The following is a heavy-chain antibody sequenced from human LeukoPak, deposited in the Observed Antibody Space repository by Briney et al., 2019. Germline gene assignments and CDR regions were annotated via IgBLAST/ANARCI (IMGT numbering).Heavy chain of an antibody. CDR1: GFTFSSYA. CDR2: ISSNGGST. D-gene: IGHD2-2*01. Sequence: GGSLRLSCAASGFTFSSYAMHWVRQAPGKGLEYVSAISSNGGSTYYANSVKGRFTISRDNSKNTLYLQMGSLRAEDMAVYYCARVGCSSTSCAIDYWGQGTLVTVS. CDR3: ARVGCSSTSCAIDY. V-gene: IGHV3-64*01. J-gene: IGHJ4*02.